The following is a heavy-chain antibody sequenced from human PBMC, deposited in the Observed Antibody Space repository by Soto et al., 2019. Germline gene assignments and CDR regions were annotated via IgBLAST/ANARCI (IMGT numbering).Heavy chain of an antibody. CDR2: ISAYNGNT. V-gene: IGHV1-18*01. J-gene: IGHJ5*02. Sequence: RASVKVSCKASGYTFTSYGISWVRQAPGQGLEWMGWISAYNGNTNYAQKLQGRVTMTTDTSTSTAYMELRSLRSDDTAVYYCAREMGYSGYEGPFDPWGQGTLVTVSS. D-gene: IGHD5-12*01. CDR1: GYTFTSYG. CDR3: AREMGYSGYEGPFDP.